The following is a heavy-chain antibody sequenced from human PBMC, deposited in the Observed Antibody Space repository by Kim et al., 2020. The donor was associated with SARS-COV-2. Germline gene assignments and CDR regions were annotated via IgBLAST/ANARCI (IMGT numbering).Heavy chain of an antibody. D-gene: IGHD3-22*01. CDR2: VSPADSIT. CDR3: ARCHYYDSGGNYWANSFD. V-gene: IGHV5-51*01. Sequence: GESLKMSCEDSGYSFTDFWIAWVRHMPGKGLEWMGIVSPADSITKYSPSFQGQVTISADKSISTAFLQWSSLKASDTAMYYCARCHYYDSGGNYWANSFD. CDR1: GYSFTDFW. J-gene: IGHJ3*01.